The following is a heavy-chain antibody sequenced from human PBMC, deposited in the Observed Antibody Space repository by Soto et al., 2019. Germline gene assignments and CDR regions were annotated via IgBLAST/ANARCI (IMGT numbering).Heavy chain of an antibody. CDR1: GFTFGSYS. CDR2: ISSSSSYI. V-gene: IGHV3-21*01. CDR3: ARGNYDFWSGYFTRPEVYNWFDP. J-gene: IGHJ5*02. Sequence: GGSLRLSCAASGFTFGSYSMNWVRQAPGKGLEWVSSISSSSSYIYYADSVKGRFTISRDNAKNSLNLQMNSLRAEDTAVYYCARGNYDFWSGYFTRPEVYNWFDPWGQGTLVTVSS. D-gene: IGHD3-3*01.